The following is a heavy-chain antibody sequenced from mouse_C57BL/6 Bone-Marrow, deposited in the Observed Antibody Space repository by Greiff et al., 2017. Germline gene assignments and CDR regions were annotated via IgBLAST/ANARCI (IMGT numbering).Heavy chain of an antibody. Sequence: QVQLQQSGAELVRPGTSVKVSCKASGYAFTNYLIEWVKQRPGQGLEWIGVINPGSGGTNYNEKFKGKGTLTADKSSSTAYMQLSSLTSEDSAVYFCASSGSGYPYWYVDGWGTGTTVTVSS. V-gene: IGHV1-54*01. CDR2: INPGSGGT. CDR1: GYAFTNYL. D-gene: IGHD3-2*02. CDR3: ASSGSGYPYWYVDG. J-gene: IGHJ1*03.